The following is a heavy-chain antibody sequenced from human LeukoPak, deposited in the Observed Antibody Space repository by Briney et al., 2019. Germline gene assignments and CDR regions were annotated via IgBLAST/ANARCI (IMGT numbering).Heavy chain of an antibody. CDR1: VGTVSGYA. Sequence: SVKVSCKASVGTVSGYAFSWVRRAPGQGLEWLGGIIPIFGTANSAQKFQGRVTMTADESTRTAYMELSSLRSEDTAMYYCARSAGPVTLVVVATQPHHYYMDVWGKGTTVTVSS. D-gene: IGHD2-15*01. J-gene: IGHJ6*03. V-gene: IGHV1-69*13. CDR3: ARSAGPVTLVVVATQPHHYYMDV. CDR2: IIPIFGTA.